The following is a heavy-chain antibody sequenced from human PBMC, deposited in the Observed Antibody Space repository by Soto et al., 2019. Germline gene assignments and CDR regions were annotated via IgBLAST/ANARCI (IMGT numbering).Heavy chain of an antibody. J-gene: IGHJ4*02. V-gene: IGHV4-59*01. D-gene: IGHD3-22*01. CDR2: ISSSGNT. Sequence: PSETLSLTCTVSDGSISNFYWSWIRQPPGKGLEWIGYISSSGNTNYNPSLKSRVSISVDTSKNQFSLSLTSVTAADTAVYYCARAPMVLTRSYFDSWGQGTPVTVS. CDR3: ARAPMVLTRSYFDS. CDR1: DGSISNFY.